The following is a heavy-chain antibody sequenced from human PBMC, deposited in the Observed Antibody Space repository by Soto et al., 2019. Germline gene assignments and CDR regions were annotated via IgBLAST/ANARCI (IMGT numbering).Heavy chain of an antibody. CDR1: GYTFPTST. J-gene: IGHJ4*02. CDR2: IKAYSGNT. CDR3: AIADYGDDDY. Sequence: QLQLVQSGAEAKKPGASVKVSCKASGYTFPTSTISWVRQAPGQGFEWMGWIKAYSGNTNYAQKLQGRVTMTTDTSTNTAYMALRSLTTDDTARYYCAIADYGDDDYWGQGTLVTVSS. D-gene: IGHD4-17*01. V-gene: IGHV1-18*01.